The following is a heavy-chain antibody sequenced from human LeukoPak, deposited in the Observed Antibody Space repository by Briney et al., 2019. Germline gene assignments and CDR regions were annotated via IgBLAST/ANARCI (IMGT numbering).Heavy chain of an antibody. V-gene: IGHV1-69*13. D-gene: IGHD1-26*01. CDR1: GGTFSSYA. J-gene: IGHJ6*02. Sequence: SVTVSCTASGGTFSSYAISWVRQAPGQGLEWMGGIIPIFGTANYAQKFQGRVTITADESTSTAYMELSSLRSEDTAVYYCAGFPGAYDYYYGMDVWGQGTTVTVSS. CDR2: IIPIFGTA. CDR3: AGFPGAYDYYYGMDV.